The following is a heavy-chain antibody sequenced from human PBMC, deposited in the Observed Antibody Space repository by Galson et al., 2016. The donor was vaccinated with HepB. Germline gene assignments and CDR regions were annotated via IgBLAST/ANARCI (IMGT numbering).Heavy chain of an antibody. CDR2: VYDTGTT. J-gene: IGHJ6*02. CDR1: GGSISFYY. Sequence: SETLSLTCTVSGGSISFYYWSWIRQPPGKGLEWIGYVYDTGTTNYNPSLKSRVTISVDRSKNQFSLKMSSVSAADTAVYYCAKDLEGGYSDYGREYYYYYAMDVWGQGTSVTVSS. V-gene: IGHV4-59*01. CDR3: AKDLEGGYSDYGREYYYYYAMDV. D-gene: IGHD5-12*01.